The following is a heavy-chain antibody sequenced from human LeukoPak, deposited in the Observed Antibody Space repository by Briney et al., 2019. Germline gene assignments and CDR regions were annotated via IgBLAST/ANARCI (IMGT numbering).Heavy chain of an antibody. V-gene: IGHV3-30*02. CDR1: GFTFSSYG. Sequence: GGSLRLSCAASGFTFSSYGMHWVRQAPGKGLEWVAFIRYDGSNKYYADSVKGRFTISRDNSKSTLYLQMNSLRAEDTAVYYCAKGRSTVTSLWYFDYWGQGTLVTVSS. D-gene: IGHD4-17*01. CDR2: IRYDGSNK. J-gene: IGHJ4*02. CDR3: AKGRSTVTSLWYFDY.